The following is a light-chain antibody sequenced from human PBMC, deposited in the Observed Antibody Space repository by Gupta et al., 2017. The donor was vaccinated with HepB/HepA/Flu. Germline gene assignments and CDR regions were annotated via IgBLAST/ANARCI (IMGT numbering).Light chain of an antibody. V-gene: IGLV2-23*02. CDR1: SSAVGSYNL. CDR3: SAHAGSSHVV. J-gene: IGLJ2*01. CDR2: EVS. Sequence: SALTQPASVSGSPGQSITISCTGTSSAVGSYNLVSWYPQHPGKAPNLTIYEVSKRAAVVASCFSGSEAGNTASLTISVHEEEDEADYYRSAHAGSSHVVFGGGTKLTVL.